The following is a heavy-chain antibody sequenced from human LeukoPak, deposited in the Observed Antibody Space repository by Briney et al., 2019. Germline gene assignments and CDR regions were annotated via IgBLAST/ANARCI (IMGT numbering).Heavy chain of an antibody. Sequence: SETLSLTCAVSGGSISSGGYSWSWIRQPPAKGLEWIGYIYHSGSTYYNPSLKSRVTISVDRSKNQFSLKLSSVTAADTAVYYCARAVSPFDAFDIWGQGTMVTVSS. J-gene: IGHJ3*02. CDR1: GGSISSGGYS. CDR3: ARAVSPFDAFDI. CDR2: IYHSGST. V-gene: IGHV4-30-2*01.